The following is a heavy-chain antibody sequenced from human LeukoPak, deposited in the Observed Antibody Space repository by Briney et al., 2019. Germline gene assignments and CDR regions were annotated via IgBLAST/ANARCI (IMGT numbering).Heavy chain of an antibody. CDR3: AARPDSHRWPYDY. D-gene: IGHD2-15*01. CDR2: IYSDGST. Sequence: GGSLRLSCAASGYTVSDKPMTWVRQAAGKGLEWVSVIYSDGSTHYSESVKGRFYISRDNSKNTLYLQMNSLGAEDTAVYYCAARPDSHRWPYDYWGQGTLVTVSS. CDR1: GYTVSDKP. V-gene: IGHV3-66*01. J-gene: IGHJ4*02.